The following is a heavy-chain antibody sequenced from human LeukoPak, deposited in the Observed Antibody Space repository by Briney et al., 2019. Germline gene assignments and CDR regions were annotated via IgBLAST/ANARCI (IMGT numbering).Heavy chain of an antibody. Sequence: PSETLSLTCTVSGGSISSSSYYWGWIRQPPGKGLEWIGSIYYSGSTYYNPSLKSRVTISVDTSKNQFSLKLSSVTAADTAVYYCAMYYYDSSGFGYFDLWGRGTLVTVSS. CDR3: AMYYYDSSGFGYFDL. CDR2: IYYSGST. V-gene: IGHV4-39*01. D-gene: IGHD3-22*01. J-gene: IGHJ2*01. CDR1: GGSISSSSYY.